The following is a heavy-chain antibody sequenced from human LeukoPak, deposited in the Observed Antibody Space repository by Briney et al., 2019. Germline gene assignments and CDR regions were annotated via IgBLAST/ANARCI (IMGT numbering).Heavy chain of an antibody. J-gene: IGHJ3*02. D-gene: IGHD3-10*01. CDR3: ARDDMVRGVIGAFDI. CDR1: GYTFTSYY. CDR2: INPSGGST. Sequence: GASVKVSCTASGYTFTSYYMHWVRQAPGQGLEWMGIINPSGGSTSYAQKFQGRVTMTRDTSTSTVYMELSSLRSEETAVYYCARDDMVRGVIGAFDIWGQGTMVTVSS. V-gene: IGHV1-46*01.